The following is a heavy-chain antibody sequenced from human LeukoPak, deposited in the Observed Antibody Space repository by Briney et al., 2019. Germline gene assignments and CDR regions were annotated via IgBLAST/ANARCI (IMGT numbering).Heavy chain of an antibody. CDR1: GFSFSTYE. D-gene: IGHD6-19*01. V-gene: IGHV3-48*03. CDR2: ISGSGDTT. CDR3: AKYRSSGWYFDFDY. Sequence: GGSLRLSCAASGFSFSTYEMNRVRQAPGKGLEWVSYISGSGDTTYYAESVKGRFTISRDNSKNTLYLQMNSLRAEDTAVYYCAKYRSSGWYFDFDYWGQGTLVTVSS. J-gene: IGHJ4*02.